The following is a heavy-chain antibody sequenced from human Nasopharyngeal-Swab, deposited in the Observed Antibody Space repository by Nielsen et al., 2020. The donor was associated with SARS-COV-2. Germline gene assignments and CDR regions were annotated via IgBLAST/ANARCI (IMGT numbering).Heavy chain of an antibody. V-gene: IGHV3-23*03. CDR3: VKDQGSYYDY. CDR2: IYSGGSST. Sequence: GESLKISCAASGFTFSSYAMSWVRQAPGKGLEWVSVIYSGGSSTYYADSVKGRFTISGDNSKNTLYLQMNSLRAEDAAVYYCVKDQGSYYDYWGQGTLVTVSS. D-gene: IGHD1-26*01. CDR1: GFTFSSYA. J-gene: IGHJ4*02.